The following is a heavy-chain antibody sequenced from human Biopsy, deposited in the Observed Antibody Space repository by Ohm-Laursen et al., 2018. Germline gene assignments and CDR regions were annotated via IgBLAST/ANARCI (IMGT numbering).Heavy chain of an antibody. J-gene: IGHJ6*02. CDR1: GFTFSGYW. V-gene: IGHV3-33*08. Sequence: SLRLSCAASGFTFSGYWMSWVRQAPGKGLEWVAVIWYDGSNKYSADSVKGRFSISRDNSKNTVYLQMNSLRAADTAVYYCARDRYYGSESYYSHYNMDVWGQGTTVSVSS. CDR2: IWYDGSNK. CDR3: ARDRYYGSESYYSHYNMDV. D-gene: IGHD3-10*01.